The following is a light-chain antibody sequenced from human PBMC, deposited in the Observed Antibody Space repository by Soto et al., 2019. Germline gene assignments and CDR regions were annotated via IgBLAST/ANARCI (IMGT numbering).Light chain of an antibody. CDR2: RAS. CDR1: QSVSNNY. CDR3: QQYGSTPLT. Sequence: EIVLTQSPGTLSLSPGERATLSCRASQSVSNNYLAWYQQKPGQAPKVLIYRASNRATGIPDRFSGSGSGTDVSLPISSLEAEDFAVDYCQQYGSTPLTFGGGTKVDIK. J-gene: IGKJ4*01. V-gene: IGKV3-20*01.